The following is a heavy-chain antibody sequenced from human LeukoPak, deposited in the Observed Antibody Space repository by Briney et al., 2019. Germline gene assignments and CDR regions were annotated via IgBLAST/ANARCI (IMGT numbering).Heavy chain of an antibody. Sequence: GGTLRLSCAASGFTFSSYGMSWVRQAPGEGLEWVSSITSSGDYLYYADSVKGRFTISRDNAKNSLYLQMNSLRTEDTAVYYCVRGEYETYYDSWSGYSIGWFDPWGQGTVVTVSS. CDR3: VRGEYETYYDSWSGYSIGWFDP. CDR1: GFTFSSYG. J-gene: IGHJ3*01. CDR2: ITSSGDYL. V-gene: IGHV3-21*01. D-gene: IGHD3-3*01.